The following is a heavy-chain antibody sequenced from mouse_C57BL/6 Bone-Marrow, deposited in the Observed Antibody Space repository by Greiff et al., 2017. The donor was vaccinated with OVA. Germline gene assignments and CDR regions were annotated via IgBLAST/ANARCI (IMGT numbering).Heavy chain of an antibody. V-gene: IGHV1-42*01. Sequence: EVQLQQSGPELVKPGASVKISCKASGYSFTGYYMNWVKQSPEKSLEWIGEINPSTGGTTYNQKFKAKATLTVDKSSSTAYMQLKSLTSEDSAVYYCARWDYYGSRHWYFDVWGTGTTVTVSS. D-gene: IGHD1-1*01. CDR1: GYSFTGYY. J-gene: IGHJ1*03. CDR3: ARWDYYGSRHWYFDV. CDR2: INPSTGGT.